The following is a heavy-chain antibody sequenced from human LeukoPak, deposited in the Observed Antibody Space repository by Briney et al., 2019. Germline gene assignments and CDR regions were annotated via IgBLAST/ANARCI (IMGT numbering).Heavy chain of an antibody. J-gene: IGHJ5*02. CDR2: MNPNSGNT. Sequence: VSVKVSCKASGYTFTSYDINWVRQATGQGLEWMGWMNPNSGNTGYAQKFQGRVTMTRNTSISTAYMELSSLRSEDTAVYYCARSMVRGAPNWFDPWGQGTLVTVSS. CDR1: GYTFTSYD. CDR3: ARSMVRGAPNWFDP. V-gene: IGHV1-8*01. D-gene: IGHD3-10*01.